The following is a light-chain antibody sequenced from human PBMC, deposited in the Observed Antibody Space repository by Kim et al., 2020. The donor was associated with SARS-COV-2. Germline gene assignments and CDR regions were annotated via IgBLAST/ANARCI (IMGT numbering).Light chain of an antibody. J-gene: IGLJ3*02. Sequence: LTISCPRRSGSIASNYVQWYQQRPDSAPTTLIYEDNRRPSGIPDRFSGSIDSSSNSASLTISGLKTEDEADYYCQSYDGDNPWVFGGGTKVTVL. CDR3: QSYDGDNPWV. CDR2: EDN. CDR1: SGSIASNY. V-gene: IGLV6-57*03.